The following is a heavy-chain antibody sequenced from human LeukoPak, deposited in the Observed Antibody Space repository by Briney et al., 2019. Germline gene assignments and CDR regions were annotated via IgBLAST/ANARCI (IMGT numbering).Heavy chain of an antibody. D-gene: IGHD5-24*01. Sequence: GGSLRLSCAASGFTFSGSAMHWARQASGKGLEWVGRIRSKANSYATAYAASVKGRFTISRDDSKNTAYLQMNSLKTEDTAVYYCTRLLGGYNYESWGQGTLVTVSS. V-gene: IGHV3-73*01. J-gene: IGHJ4*02. CDR3: TRLLGGYNYES. CDR1: GFTFSGSA. CDR2: IRSKANSYAT.